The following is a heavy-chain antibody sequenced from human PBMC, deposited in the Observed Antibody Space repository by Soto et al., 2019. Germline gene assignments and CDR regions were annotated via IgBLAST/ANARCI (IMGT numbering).Heavy chain of an antibody. J-gene: IGHJ4*02. V-gene: IGHV3-15*07. CDR3: TTAVYYHSRVPFY. CDR1: GFTFSNAW. D-gene: IGHD3-22*01. CDR2: IKSKTDGGTT. Sequence: NPGGSLRLSCAASGFTFSNAWMNWVRQAPGKGLEWVGRIKSKTDGGTTDYAAPVKGRFTISRDDSKNTLYLQMNSLKTEDTAVYYCTTAVYYHSRVPFYWGQGTLVTVSS.